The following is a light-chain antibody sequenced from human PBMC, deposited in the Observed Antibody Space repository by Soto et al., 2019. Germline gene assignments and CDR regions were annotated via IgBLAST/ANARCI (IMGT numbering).Light chain of an antibody. Sequence: EFVLTQSPATLSLSPVERAILSCRASQSVAGSLAWYQQKPGQAPRLLIYDISTRAAAIPARFSGSGSGTDFTLTVSRLEPEDFALYYCQQRSNRITFGQGTRLEIK. CDR3: QQRSNRIT. J-gene: IGKJ5*01. V-gene: IGKV3-11*01. CDR1: QSVAGS. CDR2: DIS.